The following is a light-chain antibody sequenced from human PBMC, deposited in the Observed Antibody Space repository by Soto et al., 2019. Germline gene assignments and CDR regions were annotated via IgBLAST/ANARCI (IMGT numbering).Light chain of an antibody. CDR2: EVS. CDR1: NVGEYDY. CDR3: SSFKGTNSFV. Sequence: QSVLTQPPSASGSPGQSVTISCTGSNVGEYDYVSWYQQHPGKAPKLIIYEVSKRPSGVPDRIFASKSGNTASLTVSGLQADDEANYYCSSFKGTNSFVFGTGTKLTVL. J-gene: IGLJ1*01. V-gene: IGLV2-8*01.